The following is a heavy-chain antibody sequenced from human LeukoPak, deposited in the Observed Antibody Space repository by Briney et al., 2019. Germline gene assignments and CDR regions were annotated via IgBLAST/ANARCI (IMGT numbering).Heavy chain of an antibody. V-gene: IGHV3-23*01. CDR1: GFTFSSYA. Sequence: GGSLRLSCAASGFTFSSYAMSWVRQAPGKGLEWVSAISGSGGSTYYADSVKGRFTISRDNSKNTLYLQMNSLRAEDTAVYYCAKGIVVVPAVGGDAFDIWGQGTMVTVSS. D-gene: IGHD2-2*01. J-gene: IGHJ3*02. CDR2: ISGSGGST. CDR3: AKGIVVVPAVGGDAFDI.